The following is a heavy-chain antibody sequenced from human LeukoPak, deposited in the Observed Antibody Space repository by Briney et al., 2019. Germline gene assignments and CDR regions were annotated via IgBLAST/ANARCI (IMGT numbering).Heavy chain of an antibody. D-gene: IGHD1-1*01. CDR3: ARSEAGCWNDY. CDR2: INSNSGGT. Sequence: APVKDSCKAPRYTSTDYYLHWVRPAPGQGLEWVGWINSNSGGTNYAQKFQGRVTMTRDTSISAAYMELSRLTSDDAAVYYCARSEAGCWNDYWGQGTLVTVSS. V-gene: IGHV1-2*02. J-gene: IGHJ4*02. CDR1: RYTSTDYY.